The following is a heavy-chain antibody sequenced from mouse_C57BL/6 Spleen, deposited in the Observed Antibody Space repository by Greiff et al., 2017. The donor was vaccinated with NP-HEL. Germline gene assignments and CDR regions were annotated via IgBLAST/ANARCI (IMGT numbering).Heavy chain of an antibody. D-gene: IGHD1-1*01. Sequence: VQLQQPGAELVKPGASVKLSCKASGYTFTSYWMQWVKQRPGQGLEWIGEIDPSDSYTNYNQKFKGKATLTVDTSSSTAYMQLSSLTSEDSAVYYCARSGDYGSSHLYFDVWGTGTTVTVSS. J-gene: IGHJ1*03. CDR1: GYTFTSYW. CDR2: IDPSDSYT. V-gene: IGHV1-50*01. CDR3: ARSGDYGSSHLYFDV.